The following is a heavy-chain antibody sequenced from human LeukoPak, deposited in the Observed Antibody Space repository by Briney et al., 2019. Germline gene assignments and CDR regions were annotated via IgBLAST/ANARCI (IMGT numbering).Heavy chain of an antibody. CDR2: IIPIFGTA. CDR3: ARDREYYYYYYYMDV. CDR1: GGTFSSYA. V-gene: IGHV1-69*06. D-gene: IGHD3-10*01. J-gene: IGHJ6*03. Sequence: SVKVSCKASGGTFSSYAISWVRQAPGQGLEWMGGIIPIFGTANYAQKFQGRVTITADKSTSTAYMELSSLRSEDTAVYYCARDREYYYYYYYMDVWGKGTTVTVSS.